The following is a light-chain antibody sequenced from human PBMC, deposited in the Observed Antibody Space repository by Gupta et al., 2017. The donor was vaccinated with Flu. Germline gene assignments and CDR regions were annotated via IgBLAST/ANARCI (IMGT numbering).Light chain of an antibody. CDR3: QVWDSGSDHPGV. V-gene: IGLV3-21*02. CDR1: KIGGKS. CDR2: DNT. Sequence: YVLTQSPSVSVAPGQTATITCGGDKIGGKSVHWYQQKPGQAPELVVSDNTDRASGIPDRFSGSNSGNTATLTITRVEAGDEAGYYCQVWDSGSDHPGVFGGGTKLTVL. J-gene: IGLJ3*02.